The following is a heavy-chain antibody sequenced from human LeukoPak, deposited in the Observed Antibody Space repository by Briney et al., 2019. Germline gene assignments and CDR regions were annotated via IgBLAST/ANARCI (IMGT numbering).Heavy chain of an antibody. D-gene: IGHD3-10*01. CDR1: GGSISSSNW. J-gene: IGHJ5*02. V-gene: IGHV4-4*02. CDR3: ASCTYYYGSGSRNWFDP. Sequence: SETLSLTCAVSGGSISSSNWWSWVRQPPGKGLEWIGEIYHSGSTNYNPSLKSRVTISVDKSKNQFSLKLSSVTAADTAVYYCASCTYYYGSGSRNWFDPWGQGTLVTVSS. CDR2: IYHSGST.